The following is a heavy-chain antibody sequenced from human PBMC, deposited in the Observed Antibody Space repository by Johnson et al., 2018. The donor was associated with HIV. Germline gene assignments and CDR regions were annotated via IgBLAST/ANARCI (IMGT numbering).Heavy chain of an antibody. CDR1: GFTLSNYG. D-gene: IGHD3-3*01. J-gene: IGHJ1*01. CDR2: ISSDGNNK. V-gene: IGHV3-30*19. CDR3: AREFARFLEWFQTDGLRWAM. Sequence: QVQLVESGGGVVQSGRSLRLSCAASGFTLSNYGMHWVRQAPGKGLEWVASISSDGNNKYFADSVQGRFTISRDNSKNTLYLQMNSLRAEDTAVYYCAREFARFLEWFQTDGLRWAMWG.